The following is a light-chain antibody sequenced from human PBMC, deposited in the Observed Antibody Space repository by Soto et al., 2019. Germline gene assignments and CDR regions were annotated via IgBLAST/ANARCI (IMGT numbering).Light chain of an antibody. CDR3: SSYTTSSTSYV. CDR2: EVS. CDR1: SSDVGGYNY. J-gene: IGLJ1*01. Sequence: SVLPQPASVSGSPGQSITISCTGTSSDVGGYNYVSWYQQHPGKAPKLMIYEVSNRPSRVSNRFSGSKSGNTASLTISGLQAEDEADYYRSSYTTSSTSYVFGPGTKVAVL. V-gene: IGLV2-14*01.